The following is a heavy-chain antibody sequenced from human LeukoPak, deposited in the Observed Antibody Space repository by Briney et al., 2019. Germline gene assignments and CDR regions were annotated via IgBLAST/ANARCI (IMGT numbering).Heavy chain of an antibody. V-gene: IGHV4-28*05. J-gene: IGHJ3*02. CDR2: IYYSGSI. Sequence: SDTLSLTCAVSGYSISSSNYWAWIRQPPGKGPEWIGHIYYSGSIYYNPSLKSRVTMSVDTSKNQFSLKLSSVTAVDTAVYYCARKATTGPTKAAFDIWGQGTMVTVSS. CDR3: ARKATTGPTKAAFDI. CDR1: GYSISSSNY. D-gene: IGHD4-17*01.